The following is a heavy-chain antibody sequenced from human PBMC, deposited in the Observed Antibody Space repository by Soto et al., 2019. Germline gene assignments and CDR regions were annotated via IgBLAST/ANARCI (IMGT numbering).Heavy chain of an antibody. D-gene: IGHD1-26*01. CDR2: TTSDGARI. CDR3: ARKNPGREWELPDY. Sequence: GGSLRLSCAASGFAFSTYGMHWVRQAPGKGLKWVAVTTSDGARINYADSVKGRFTISRDNSRTTLYLQMNSLRIDDTAVYYCARKNPGREWELPDYWGQGTLVTVSS. J-gene: IGHJ4*02. CDR1: GFAFSTYG. V-gene: IGHV3-30*03.